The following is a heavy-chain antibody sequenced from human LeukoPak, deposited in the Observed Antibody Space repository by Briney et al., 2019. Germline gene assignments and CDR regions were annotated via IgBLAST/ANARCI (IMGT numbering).Heavy chain of an antibody. V-gene: IGHV1-69*04. J-gene: IGHJ4*02. Sequence: SVKVSCKASGGTFSSYAISWVRQAPGQGLEWMGRIIPILGIANYAQKFQGRVTITADKSTSTAYMELSSLRSEDTAVYYCARVTRVVGYYFDYWAREPWSPSPQ. CDR3: ARVTRVVGYYFDY. CDR1: GGTFSSYA. D-gene: IGHD3-22*01. CDR2: IIPILGIA.